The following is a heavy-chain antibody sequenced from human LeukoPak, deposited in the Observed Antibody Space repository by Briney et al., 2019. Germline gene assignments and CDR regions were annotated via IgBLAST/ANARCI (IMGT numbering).Heavy chain of an antibody. CDR2: ISGSGDTT. CDR3: ARALPYCGGDCYSTVDY. CDR1: GFTFSSDA. J-gene: IGHJ4*02. V-gene: IGHV3-23*01. Sequence: GGSLRLSCAASGFTFSSDAMSWVRQAPGKGLEWVSTISGSGDTTYHADSVKGRSTISRDNSKNTLYLQMNSLRAEDTAVYYCARALPYCGGDCYSTVDYWGQGTLVTVSS. D-gene: IGHD2-21*02.